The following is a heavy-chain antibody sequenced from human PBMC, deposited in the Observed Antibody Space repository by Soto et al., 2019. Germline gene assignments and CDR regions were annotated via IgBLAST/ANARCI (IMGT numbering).Heavy chain of an antibody. CDR1: GGSISSGGYY. V-gene: IGHV4-31*03. CDR2: IYYSGST. J-gene: IGHJ5*02. D-gene: IGHD3-3*01. CDR3: ARSTGVSIRGYLLSWFDP. Sequence: QVQLQESGPGLVKPSQTLSLTCTVSGGSISSGGYYWSWIRQHPGKGLEWIGYIYYSGSTYYNPPLKRRVTMSVGTSKNPFSRKLGSVTAAATAVYYCARSTGVSIRGYLLSWFDPWGQGTLVTVSS.